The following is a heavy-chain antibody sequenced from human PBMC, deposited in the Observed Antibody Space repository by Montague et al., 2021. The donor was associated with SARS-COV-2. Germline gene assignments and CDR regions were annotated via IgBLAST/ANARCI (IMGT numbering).Heavy chain of an antibody. Sequence: SETLSLTCTVSGGSIFSNSFYRGWIRQSPGQGLEWIGNVLSSGSTYYNPSLRSRVTMSEDMSKNQFSLKLMSVTAADTAVYYCARGTVGTSYFDYWGQGTLVTVSS. CDR3: ARGTVGTSYFDY. V-gene: IGHV4-39*01. J-gene: IGHJ4*02. D-gene: IGHD1-26*01. CDR1: GGSIFSNSFY. CDR2: VLSSGST.